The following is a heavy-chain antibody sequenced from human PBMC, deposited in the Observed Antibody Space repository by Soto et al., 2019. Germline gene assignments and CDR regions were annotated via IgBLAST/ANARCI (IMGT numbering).Heavy chain of an antibody. Sequence: EVQLVDSGGGLVQPGGSLRLSCAASGFIFSNYVMSLVRQAPGKGLEWVSSISDSGGTTYYADSVKGRFTISRDNSKNALYLQINSLRAEYTAIYYSAKRPSALLTFDYWRQATLVTVSS. V-gene: IGHV3-23*04. CDR2: ISDSGGTT. CDR1: GFIFSNYV. CDR3: AKRPSALLTFDY. J-gene: IGHJ4*02.